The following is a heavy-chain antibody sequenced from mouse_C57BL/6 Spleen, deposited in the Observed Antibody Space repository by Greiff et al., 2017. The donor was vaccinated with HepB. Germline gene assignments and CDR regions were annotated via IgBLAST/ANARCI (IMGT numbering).Heavy chain of an antibody. CDR1: GYAFSSSW. J-gene: IGHJ2*01. Sequence: VQLQQSGPELVKPGASVKISCKASGYAFSSSWMNWVKQRPGKGLEWIGRIYTGDGDTNYNGKFKGKATLTAEKSSSTAFMQLSSRTSEDSAVYFCAREGETAYDFDYWGQGTTLTVSS. CDR3: AREGETAYDFDY. CDR2: IYTGDGDT. D-gene: IGHD2-14*01. V-gene: IGHV1-82*01.